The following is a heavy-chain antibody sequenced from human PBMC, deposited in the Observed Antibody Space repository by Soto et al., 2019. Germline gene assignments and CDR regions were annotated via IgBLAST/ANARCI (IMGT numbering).Heavy chain of an antibody. CDR2: INAGNGNT. CDR3: ARGVENIVVVLDVFGYYGMDV. J-gene: IGHJ6*02. CDR1: GYSFTSYA. V-gene: IGHV1-3*01. Sequence: ASVKVSCKASGYSFTSYAIYWVRQAPGQRLEWMGWINAGNGNTKYSRKFQGRVTITSDTSASTAYMGLSSLRSEDTAVYFCARGVENIVVVLDVFGYYGMDVWGQGTTVTVSS. D-gene: IGHD2-2*01.